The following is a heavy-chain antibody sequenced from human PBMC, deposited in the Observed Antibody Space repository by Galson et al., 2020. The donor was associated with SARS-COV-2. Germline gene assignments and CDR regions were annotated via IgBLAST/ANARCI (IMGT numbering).Heavy chain of an antibody. CDR2: ISGSGSST. CDR3: AKTPGTRKRYDWFDP. V-gene: IGHV3-23*01. D-gene: IGHD1-1*01. J-gene: IGHJ5*02. CDR1: GFTFSSYA. Sequence: GGSLRLSCAASGFTFSSYAMSWVRQAPGKGLEWVSAISGSGSSTYYADSVTGRFTISRDNSKNTLYLQMNSLRAEDTAVYYCAKTPGTRKRYDWFDPWGQGTLVTVSS.